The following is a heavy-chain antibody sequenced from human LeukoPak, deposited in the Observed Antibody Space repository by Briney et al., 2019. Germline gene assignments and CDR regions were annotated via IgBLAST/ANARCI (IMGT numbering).Heavy chain of an antibody. J-gene: IGHJ4*02. CDR3: ARGTHSGYDFDY. CDR2: ISSSSSYI. D-gene: IGHD5-12*01. Sequence: PGGSLRLSCAASGFTFSNYWMNWVRQAPGKGLEWVSSISSSSSYIYYADSVKGRFTISRDNAKNSLYLQMNSLRAEDTAVYYCARGTHSGYDFDYWGQGTLVTVSS. V-gene: IGHV3-21*01. CDR1: GFTFSNYW.